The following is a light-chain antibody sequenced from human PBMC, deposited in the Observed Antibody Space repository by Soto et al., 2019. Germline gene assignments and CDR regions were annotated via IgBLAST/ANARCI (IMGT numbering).Light chain of an antibody. CDR1: QSVSSN. CDR3: QQYYNWRT. Sequence: EIVMTQSPATLSVSPGDRATLSCRASQSVSSNLAWYQQKPGQAPRLLIYGASSRATGIPDRFSGSGSGTEFTLTITSLPSENLAIYYCQQYYNWRTFGQGTKVDIK. J-gene: IGKJ1*01. V-gene: IGKV3D-15*01. CDR2: GAS.